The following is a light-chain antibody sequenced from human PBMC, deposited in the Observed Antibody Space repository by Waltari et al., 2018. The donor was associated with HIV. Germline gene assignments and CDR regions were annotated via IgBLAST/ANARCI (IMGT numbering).Light chain of an antibody. Sequence: QSVLTQPPSVSAAPGQKVTISCSGSSSNIGNNYVSWYQQLPGTAPKLLIYDIKKRPSGIPDRFSGSKSGTSATLGITGLQTGDEADYYCGTWDSSLSAYVVFGGGTKLTVL. CDR1: SSNIGNNY. V-gene: IGLV1-51*01. J-gene: IGLJ2*01. CDR2: DIK. CDR3: GTWDSSLSAYVV.